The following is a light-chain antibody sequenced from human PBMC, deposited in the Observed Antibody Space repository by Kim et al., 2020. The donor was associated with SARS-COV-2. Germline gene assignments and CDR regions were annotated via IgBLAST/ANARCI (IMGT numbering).Light chain of an antibody. J-gene: IGLJ2*01. Sequence: SSELTQDPAVSVALGQTVRIACQGDSLRNYYASWYQQKPGQAPVLVIYGANNRPSGIPDRFSGSYSGNTASLTITGAQAEDEADYYCNSRDSSGYVAFGGGTQLTVL. CDR1: SLRNYY. CDR3: NSRDSSGYVA. CDR2: GAN. V-gene: IGLV3-19*01.